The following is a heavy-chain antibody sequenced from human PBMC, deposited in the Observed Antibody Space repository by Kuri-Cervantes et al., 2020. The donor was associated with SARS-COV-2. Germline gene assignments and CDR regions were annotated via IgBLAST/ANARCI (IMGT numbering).Heavy chain of an antibody. CDR2: IIPIFGTA. D-gene: IGHD2-2*02. Sequence: SVKVSCKASGGTFSSYAISWVRQAPGQGLEWMGGIIPIFGTANYAQKFQGRVTITADESTSTAYMELSNLRSEDTAVYYCARDQGCSSTSCYSGFRANYYYYYMDVWGKGTTVTVSS. J-gene: IGHJ6*03. CDR3: ARDQGCSSTSCYSGFRANYYYYYMDV. CDR1: GGTFSSYA. V-gene: IGHV1-69*13.